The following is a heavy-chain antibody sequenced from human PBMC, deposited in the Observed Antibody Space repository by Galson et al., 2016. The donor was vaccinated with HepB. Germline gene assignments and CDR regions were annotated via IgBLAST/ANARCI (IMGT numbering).Heavy chain of an antibody. D-gene: IGHD6-19*01. CDR3: VRDGGWYAWFDP. Sequence: SLRLSCAASGFSFSGSWMSWVGQAPGKGLECVANINDHGGTKYYVDSVKGRFTISRDNAKSSLYLQMNSLRDDDTAVYYCVRDGGWYAWFDPWGQGTLVTVSS. V-gene: IGHV3-7*03. J-gene: IGHJ5*02. CDR1: GFSFSGSW. CDR2: INDHGGTK.